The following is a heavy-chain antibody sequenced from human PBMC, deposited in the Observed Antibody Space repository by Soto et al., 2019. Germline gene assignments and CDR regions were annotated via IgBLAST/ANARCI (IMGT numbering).Heavy chain of an antibody. D-gene: IGHD2-2*01. J-gene: IGHJ5*02. CDR3: AKGQKDCYSTSCYLRFDP. CDR1: GFTFSISA. Sequence: EVQLLESGGGLVQPGGSLRLSCAASGFTFSISAMGGVRQAPGKGLEWVSAVGGSGGSTYYADSVKGRFTISRDNSKNTLYLHMNSLRAEDTAVYYCAKGQKDCYSTSCYLRFDPWGQGTLVTVSS. V-gene: IGHV3-23*01. CDR2: VGGSGGST.